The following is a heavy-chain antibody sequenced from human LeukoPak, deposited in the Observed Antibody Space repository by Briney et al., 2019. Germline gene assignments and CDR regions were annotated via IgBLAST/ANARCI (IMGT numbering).Heavy chain of an antibody. V-gene: IGHV4-59*01. J-gene: IGHJ4*02. CDR2: IYYSGST. D-gene: IGHD6-19*01. Sequence: PSETLSLTCTVSGGSISSYYWSWIRQPPGKGLEWIGYIYYSGSTNYNPSLKSRVTISVGTSKNQFSLKLSSVTAADTAVYYCARGQQWLADFDYWGQGTLVTVSS. CDR3: ARGQQWLADFDY. CDR1: GGSISSYY.